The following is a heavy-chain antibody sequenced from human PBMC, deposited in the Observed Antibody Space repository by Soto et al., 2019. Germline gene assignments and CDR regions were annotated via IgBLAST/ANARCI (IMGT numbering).Heavy chain of an antibody. D-gene: IGHD2-15*01. Sequence: WTWIRQHPGKGLEWIGYIYYSGSTHYNPSLKSRVTISVDTSKNQFSLKLSSVTAADTAVYYCARGCGGSCYTDYWGQGTLVTVSA. CDR3: ARGCGGSCYTDY. J-gene: IGHJ4*02. V-gene: IGHV4-31*02. CDR2: IYYSGST.